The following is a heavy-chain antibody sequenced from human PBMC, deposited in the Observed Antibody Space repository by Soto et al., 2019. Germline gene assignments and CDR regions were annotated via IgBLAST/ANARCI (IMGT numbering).Heavy chain of an antibody. CDR2: ISYDGTNK. CDR3: ATGDWFDP. J-gene: IGHJ5*02. V-gene: IGHV3-30*03. CDR1: GFTFNNYG. Sequence: QEQLVESGGGVVQPGRSLRLSCAASGFTFNNYGIHWVRQAPGKGLEWVSVISYDGTNKYYADSVKGRFTISRDNSKNTLYLQMNSLRAEDTAVCYCATGDWFDPWGQGTLVTVSS.